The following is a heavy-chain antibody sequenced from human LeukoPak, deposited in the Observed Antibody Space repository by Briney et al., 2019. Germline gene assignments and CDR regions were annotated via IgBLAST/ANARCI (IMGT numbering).Heavy chain of an antibody. Sequence: SQTLSLTCTVSGGSISSGGYYWSWIRQHPGKGLEWIGYIYYSGSTYYNPSLKSRVTISVDTSKNQFSLKLSSVTAADTAVYYCARTPLWDYVWGSYRSEWFDPWGQGTLVTVSS. J-gene: IGHJ5*02. D-gene: IGHD3-16*02. CDR1: GGSISSGGYY. CDR3: ARTPLWDYVWGSYRSEWFDP. V-gene: IGHV4-31*03. CDR2: IYYSGST.